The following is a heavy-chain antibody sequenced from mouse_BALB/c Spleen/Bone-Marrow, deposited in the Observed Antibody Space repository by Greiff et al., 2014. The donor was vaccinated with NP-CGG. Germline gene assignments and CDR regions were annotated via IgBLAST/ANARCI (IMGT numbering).Heavy chain of an antibody. Sequence: VQLQQSGPELVKPGASVKMSCKASGYTFTSYIMHWVKQKPGQGLEWIGYINPYNDGTKYNEKFKGKATLTSDKSSSTAYMELSGLASEDSAVYYCARRWLPYAMDYWGQGTSVTVSS. CDR3: ARRWLPYAMDY. D-gene: IGHD2-3*01. V-gene: IGHV1-14*01. CDR1: GYTFTSYI. CDR2: INPYNDGT. J-gene: IGHJ4*01.